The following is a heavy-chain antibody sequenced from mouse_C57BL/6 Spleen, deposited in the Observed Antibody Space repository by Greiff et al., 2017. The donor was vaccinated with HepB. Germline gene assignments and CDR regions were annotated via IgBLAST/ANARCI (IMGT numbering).Heavy chain of an antibody. D-gene: IGHD1-1*01. CDR3: ARFYGSSYVAWFAY. CDR2: IYPGGGYT. J-gene: IGHJ3*01. Sequence: QVQLQQSGAELVRPGTSVKMSCKASGYTFTNYWIGWAKQRPGHGLEWIGDIYPGGGYTNYNEKFKGKATLTADKSSSTAYMQFSSLTSEDSAIYYCARFYGSSYVAWFAYWGQGTLVTVSA. CDR1: GYTFTNYW. V-gene: IGHV1-63*01.